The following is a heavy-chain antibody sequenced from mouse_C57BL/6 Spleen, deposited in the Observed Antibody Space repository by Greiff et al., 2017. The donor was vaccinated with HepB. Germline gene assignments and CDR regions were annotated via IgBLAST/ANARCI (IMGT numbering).Heavy chain of an antibody. CDR2: IYPGSGST. D-gene: IGHD1-1*01. CDR1: GYTFTSYW. CDR3: AIITTVVGLDY. V-gene: IGHV1-55*01. J-gene: IGHJ2*01. Sequence: QVQLQQPGAELVKPGASVKMSCKASGYTFTSYWITWVKQRPGQGLEWIGYIYPGSGSTNYNEKFKSKATLTVDTSSSTAYMQLSSLTSEDSAVYYCAIITTVVGLDYWGQGTTLTVSS.